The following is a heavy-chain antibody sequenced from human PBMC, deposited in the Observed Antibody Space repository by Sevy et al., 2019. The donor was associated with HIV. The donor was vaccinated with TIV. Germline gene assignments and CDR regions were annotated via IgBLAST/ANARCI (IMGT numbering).Heavy chain of an antibody. CDR1: GFTFSSYE. D-gene: IGHD4-17*01. CDR3: ARDPTPPTVTTQMHFDS. Sequence: GGSLRLSCAASGFTFSSYEMNWVRQAPGKGLEWVSYISNSGGTIYYGDSVKGRFTISRDNAKNSLYLQMNSLRAEDTAVYYCARDPTPPTVTTQMHFDSWGQGTLVTVSS. CDR2: ISNSGGTI. V-gene: IGHV3-48*03. J-gene: IGHJ4*02.